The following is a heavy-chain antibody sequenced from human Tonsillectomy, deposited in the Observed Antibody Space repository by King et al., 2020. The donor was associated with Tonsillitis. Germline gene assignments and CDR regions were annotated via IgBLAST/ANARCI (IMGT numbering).Heavy chain of an antibody. Sequence: FTLKESGPTLVKPTQTLTLTCTLAGFSLNTNGVGVGWIRQPPGKALELLAPIYLDAYKRYSPSLKSRRTITEDTSKNQVVLTMTNMDPVDTATYYCAHSRRHYYDRSGSPYYFDYWGQGTLVTVSS. J-gene: IGHJ4*02. CDR3: AHSRRHYYDRSGSPYYFDY. CDR1: GFSLNTNGVG. V-gene: IGHV2-5*02. CDR2: IYLDAYK. D-gene: IGHD3-22*01.